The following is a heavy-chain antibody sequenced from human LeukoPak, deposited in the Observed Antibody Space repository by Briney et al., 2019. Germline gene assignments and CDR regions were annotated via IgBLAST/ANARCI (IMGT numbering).Heavy chain of an antibody. CDR3: ASANCSGGSCYIGSYFGY. V-gene: IGHV4-59*12. J-gene: IGHJ4*02. CDR2: IHYSGST. D-gene: IGHD2-15*01. Sequence: SETLSLTCTVSGGSISSYYWSWIRQPPGKGLEWIGYIHYSGSTNHNPSLKSRVTISIDKSKNQFSLKLSSVTAADTAVYYCASANCSGGSCYIGSYFGYWGQGTLVTVSS. CDR1: GGSISSYY.